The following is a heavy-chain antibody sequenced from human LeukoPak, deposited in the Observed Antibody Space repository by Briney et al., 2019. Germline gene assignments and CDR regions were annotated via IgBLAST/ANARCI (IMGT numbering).Heavy chain of an antibody. D-gene: IGHD6-13*01. V-gene: IGHV3-7*01. CDR1: GFSFSGYW. CDR3: ARGSSSNSWYFDY. Sequence: HPGGSLRLSCAASGFSFSGYWMTWVRQAPGKGLEWVANIKQDGSERNHVDAVKGRFTISRDNAKNSLYLQMNSLRAEDTAVYYCARGSSSNSWYFDYWGQGTLVTVSS. J-gene: IGHJ4*02. CDR2: IKQDGSER.